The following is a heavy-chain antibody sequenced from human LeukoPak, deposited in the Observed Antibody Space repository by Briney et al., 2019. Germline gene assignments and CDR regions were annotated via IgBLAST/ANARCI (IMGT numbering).Heavy chain of an antibody. CDR1: GFTFGKYW. CDR3: ARDQYDTWSRRGNFDS. Sequence: GGSLRLSCVASGFTFGKYWMSWVRQAPGKGLEWVANIKLDGSEKNYVDSVKGRFTISRDNTKNSLYLQMNSLRVEDTAVFYCARDQYDTWSRRGNFDSWGQRTLVIVSS. D-gene: IGHD3-3*01. CDR2: IKLDGSEK. J-gene: IGHJ4*02. V-gene: IGHV3-7*03.